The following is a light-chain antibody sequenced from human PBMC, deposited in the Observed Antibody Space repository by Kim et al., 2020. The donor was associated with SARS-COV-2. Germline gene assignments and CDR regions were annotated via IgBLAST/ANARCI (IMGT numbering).Light chain of an antibody. Sequence: GQSITISCPGTSSDVGGYNYVSWYQQHPGKAPKLIIYDVTQRASGISDRFSGSKSANTASLTISGLQTEDEADYYCSSQTSSLTVLFGGGTQLTVL. V-gene: IGLV2-14*04. CDR1: SSDVGGYNY. J-gene: IGLJ7*01. CDR3: SSQTSSLTVL. CDR2: DVT.